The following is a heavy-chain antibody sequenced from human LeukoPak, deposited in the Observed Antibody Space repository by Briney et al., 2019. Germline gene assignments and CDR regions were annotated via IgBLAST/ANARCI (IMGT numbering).Heavy chain of an antibody. J-gene: IGHJ6*03. CDR1: GFTFSTYN. D-gene: IGHD1-26*01. CDR2: ITSSSSYI. CDR3: ARDPYSGSYGDYYYYYMDV. Sequence: GGSLRLSCVASGFTFSTYNMNWVRQAPGKGLEWVSSITSSSSYIYYADSVKGRFTISRDNAKNSLYLQMNSLRDEDTAVYYCARDPYSGSYGDYYYYYMDVWGKGTTVTVSS. V-gene: IGHV3-21*01.